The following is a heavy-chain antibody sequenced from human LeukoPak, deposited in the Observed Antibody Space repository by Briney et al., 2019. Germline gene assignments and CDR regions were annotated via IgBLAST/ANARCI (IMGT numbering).Heavy chain of an antibody. Sequence: ASVKVSCKASGYTFTSYGTSWVRQAPGQGLEWMGWISAYNGNTNYAQKLQGRVTMTTDTSTSTAYMELRSLRSDDTAVYYCARDLFLTAQQVVGDAEKDYWGQGTLVTVSS. V-gene: IGHV1-18*01. CDR3: ARDLFLTAQQVVGDAEKDY. CDR2: ISAYNGNT. CDR1: GYTFTSYG. D-gene: IGHD1-26*01. J-gene: IGHJ4*02.